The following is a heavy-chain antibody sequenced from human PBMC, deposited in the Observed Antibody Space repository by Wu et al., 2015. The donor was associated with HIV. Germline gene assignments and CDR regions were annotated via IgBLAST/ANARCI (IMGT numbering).Heavy chain of an antibody. D-gene: IGHD2-15*01. CDR2: ISAYNGNT. CDR1: GYTFTSYG. CDR3: ARYYCSGGSCYSLLFDY. Sequence: QVQLVQSGAEVKKPGASVKVSCKASGYTFTSYGISWVRQAPGQGLEWMGWISAYNGNTNYAQKLQGRVTMTTDTSTSTAYMELRSLRSDDTAVYYCARYYCSGGSCYSLLFDYWGQGTLVTVSS. J-gene: IGHJ4*02. V-gene: IGHV1-18*01.